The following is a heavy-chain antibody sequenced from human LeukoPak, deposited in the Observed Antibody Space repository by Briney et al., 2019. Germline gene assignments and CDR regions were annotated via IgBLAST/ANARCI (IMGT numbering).Heavy chain of an antibody. CDR3: AKDLEYCGGDCYTGLFY. Sequence: GGSLRLSCAASGFTFSSYAMSWVRQAPGKGLEWVSAISGSGGSTYYADSVKGRFTISRDNPKNTLYLQMNSLRAEDTAVYYCAKDLEYCGGDCYTGLFYWGQGTLVTVSS. CDR2: ISGSGGST. V-gene: IGHV3-23*01. D-gene: IGHD2-21*02. J-gene: IGHJ4*02. CDR1: GFTFSSYA.